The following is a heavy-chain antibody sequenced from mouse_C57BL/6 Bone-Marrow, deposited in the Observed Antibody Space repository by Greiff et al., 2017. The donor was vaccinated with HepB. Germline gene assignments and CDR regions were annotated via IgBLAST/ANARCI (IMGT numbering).Heavy chain of an antibody. CDR3: ARSLGSSGYDY. J-gene: IGHJ2*01. D-gene: IGHD3-2*02. V-gene: IGHV5-17*01. CDR2: ISSGSSTI. Sequence: EVQGVESGGGLVKPGGSLKLSCAASGFTFSDYGMHWVRQAPEKGLEWVAYISSGSSTIYYADTVKGRFTISRYNAKNTQFLQMTSLRSEDTAMDYCARSLGSSGYDYWGQGTTLTVSS. CDR1: GFTFSDYG.